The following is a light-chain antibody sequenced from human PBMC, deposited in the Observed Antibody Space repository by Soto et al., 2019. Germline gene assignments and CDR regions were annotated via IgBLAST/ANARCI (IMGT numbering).Light chain of an antibody. CDR1: HDISTF. V-gene: IGKV1-9*01. Sequence: IQLTQSPSSLSASVGDRVTISCRASHDISTFLAWYQQKPGTAPKLLIYASSTLQPGVPFRFSGSGSGTDFALTISTLQPEDFATYYCQHFNAYPPLFSFGPGTKV. CDR2: ASS. J-gene: IGKJ3*01. CDR3: QHFNAYPPLFS.